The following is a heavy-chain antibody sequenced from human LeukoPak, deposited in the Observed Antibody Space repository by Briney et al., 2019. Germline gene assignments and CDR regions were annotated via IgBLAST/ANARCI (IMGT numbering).Heavy chain of an antibody. D-gene: IGHD3-3*01. CDR2: IYPGDSDT. J-gene: IGHJ5*02. V-gene: IGHV5-51*01. CDR3: ARQSQGYDFWSGYLVP. CDR1: GYSFTSYW. Sequence: GESLKISCKGSGYSFTSYWIGWVRQMPGKGLEWMGIIYPGDSDTRYSPSFQGQVTISADKSISTAYLQWSSLKASDTAMYYCARQSQGYDFWSGYLVPWGQGTLVTVSS.